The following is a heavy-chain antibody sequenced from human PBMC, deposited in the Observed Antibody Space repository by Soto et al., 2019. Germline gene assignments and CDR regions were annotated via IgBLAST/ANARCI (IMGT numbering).Heavy chain of an antibody. Sequence: GGSLRLSCAASGFTLSSYAMSWVRQAPGKGLEWVSVISGSGGSTYYADSAKGRFTISRDNSKNTLYLQMNSLRAEDTAVYYCAKVRNSGTYYVSYYFDYWGQGTLVTVSS. J-gene: IGHJ4*02. CDR2: ISGSGGST. D-gene: IGHD3-10*01. CDR3: AKVRNSGTYYVSYYFDY. V-gene: IGHV3-23*01. CDR1: GFTLSSYA.